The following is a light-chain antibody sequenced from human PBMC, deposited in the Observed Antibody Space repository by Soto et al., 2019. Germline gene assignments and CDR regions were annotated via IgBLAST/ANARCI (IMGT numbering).Light chain of an antibody. CDR2: GAS. Sequence: EIVLTQSPGTLSLSPGERSTLSFGVSQTVTSNYLAWYQQKPGQAPRLLIFGASIRVTGIPDRFIGSGSGTDFTLTISRLEPEDFAVYYCQHYVTSLTTFGQGTKVDNK. J-gene: IGKJ1*01. V-gene: IGKV3-20*01. CDR3: QHYVTSLTT. CDR1: QTVTSNY.